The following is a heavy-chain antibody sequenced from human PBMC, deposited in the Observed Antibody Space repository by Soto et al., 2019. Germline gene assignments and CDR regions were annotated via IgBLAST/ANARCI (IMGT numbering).Heavy chain of an antibody. D-gene: IGHD6-13*01. CDR1: GYTLTELS. CDR3: ATSSPGHSSSWYYFDY. J-gene: IGHJ4*02. Sequence: ASVKVSCKVSGYTLTELSMHWVRQAPGKGLEWLGGFDPEDGETIYAQKFQGRVTMTEDTSTDTAYMELSSLRSEDTAVYYCATSSPGHSSSWYYFDYWGRGTLVTVSS. CDR2: FDPEDGET. V-gene: IGHV1-24*01.